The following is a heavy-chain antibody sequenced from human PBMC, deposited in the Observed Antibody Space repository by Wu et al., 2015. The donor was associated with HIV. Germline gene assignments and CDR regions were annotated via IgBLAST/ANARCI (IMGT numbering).Heavy chain of an antibody. Sequence: QVRLIQSGAEVRKPGASVKVSCKASGYTFTHYDINWVRQASGQGLEWMGWMNPNSGNTGYRQNFQGRVTMTRNNSITTAYMELRGLRSEDTAIYYCAVLYDVEGDKAILDHWGQGTVVTVSS. V-gene: IGHV1-8*01. CDR2: MNPNSGNT. CDR1: GYTFTHYD. J-gene: IGHJ4*02. CDR3: AVLYDVEGDKAILDH. D-gene: IGHD3-16*01.